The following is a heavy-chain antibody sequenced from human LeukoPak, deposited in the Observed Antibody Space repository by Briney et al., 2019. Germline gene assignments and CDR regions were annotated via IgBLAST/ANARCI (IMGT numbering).Heavy chain of an antibody. J-gene: IGHJ4*02. CDR2: IRYDGSNK. D-gene: IGHD6-6*01. CDR3: AKDQYSSSYYFDY. CDR1: GFTFSSYG. Sequence: GGSLRLSCAASGFTFSSYGMAWVRQAPVKGQEWVAFIRYDGSNKYYTESVKGRFTISRDNSKNTLYLQMNSMRAEDTAVYYCAKDQYSSSYYFDYWGQGTLVTVSS. V-gene: IGHV3-30*02.